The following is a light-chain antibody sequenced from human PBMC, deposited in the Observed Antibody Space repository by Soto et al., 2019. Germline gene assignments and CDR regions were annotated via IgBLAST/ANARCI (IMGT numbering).Light chain of an antibody. CDR1: SSDVGGYNY. Sequence: QSALTQPASVSGSPGQSITISCTGTSSDVGGYNYVSWYQQHPGKAPKLMIYEVSNRPSGVSNRFSGSKSGNTASLTISGXXXXXXXXXXCSSYRSSSTPLIFGTGTKLTV. J-gene: IGLJ1*01. CDR3: SSYRSSSTPLI. V-gene: IGLV2-14*01. CDR2: EVS.